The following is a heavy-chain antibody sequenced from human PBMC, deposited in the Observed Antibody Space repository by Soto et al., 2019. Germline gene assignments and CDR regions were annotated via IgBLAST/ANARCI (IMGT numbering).Heavy chain of an antibody. Sequence: QVQLQQWGAGLLKPSETLSLTCAVYGGSFSGYYWSWIRQPPGKGLEWIGEINHSGSTNYNPSLKSRVTISVDTSKNQFSRKLSSVTAADTAVYYCARARSYYDFWSGYSWFDPWGQGTLVTVSS. CDR2: INHSGST. CDR3: ARARSYYDFWSGYSWFDP. D-gene: IGHD3-3*01. J-gene: IGHJ5*02. V-gene: IGHV4-34*01. CDR1: GGSFSGYY.